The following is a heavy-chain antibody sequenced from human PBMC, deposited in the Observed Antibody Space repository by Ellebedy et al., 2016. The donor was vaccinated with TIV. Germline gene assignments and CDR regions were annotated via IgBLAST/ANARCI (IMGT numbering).Heavy chain of an antibody. Sequence: ESLKISCAASGFTFSDYGMHWVRQPPGRGLEHVSGISRNGSSTYYADSVKGRFTVIRDNSENTLFLQMNSLRAEDTAVYYCATDPDGVYGDTTAYWGRGTLVTVSS. V-gene: IGHV3-64*02. CDR3: ATDPDGVYGDTTAY. D-gene: IGHD4-17*01. J-gene: IGHJ4*02. CDR2: ISRNGSST. CDR1: GFTFSDYG.